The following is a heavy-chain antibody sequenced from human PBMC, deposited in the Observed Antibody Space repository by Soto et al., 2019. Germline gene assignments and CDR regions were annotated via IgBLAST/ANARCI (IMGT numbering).Heavy chain of an antibody. V-gene: IGHV1-3*01. CDR2: INAGNGNT. Sequence: QVQLVQSGAEVKKPGASVKVSCKASGYTFTGYAIHWVRQAPGQRLEWMGWINAGNGNTKYSQKFQGRVTITRDTSASTAYMELSSLRSEDTAVYYCARAVAVPADFDCWGQVTLVAVSS. D-gene: IGHD6-19*01. CDR3: ARAVAVPADFDC. CDR1: GYTFTGYA. J-gene: IGHJ4*02.